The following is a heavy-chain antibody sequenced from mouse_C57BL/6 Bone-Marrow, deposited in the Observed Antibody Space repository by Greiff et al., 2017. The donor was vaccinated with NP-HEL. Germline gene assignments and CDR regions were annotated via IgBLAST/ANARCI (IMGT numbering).Heavy chain of an antibody. Sequence: EVQLVESGGGLVKPGGSLKLSCAASGFTFSSYTMSWVRQTPEKRLEWVATISGGGGNTYYPDNVKGRFTISRDNAKNTLYLQMSSLRSEDTALYYCARPYYGSSLWYFDVWGTGTTVTVSS. CDR1: GFTFSSYT. CDR3: ARPYYGSSLWYFDV. D-gene: IGHD1-1*01. J-gene: IGHJ1*03. CDR2: ISGGGGNT. V-gene: IGHV5-9*01.